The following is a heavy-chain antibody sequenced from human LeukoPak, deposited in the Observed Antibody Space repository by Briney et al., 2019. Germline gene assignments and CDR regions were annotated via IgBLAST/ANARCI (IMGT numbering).Heavy chain of an antibody. CDR2: IYYSGST. D-gene: IGHD6-19*01. J-gene: IGHJ4*02. CDR1: GGSISSGDYY. Sequence: SETLSLTCTVSGGSISSGDYYWSWIRQPPGKGLEWIGYIYYSGSTYYNPSLKSRVTISVDTSKNQFSLKLSSVTAADTAVYYCARQSVSSGWLTYWGQGTLVTVS. CDR3: ARQSVSSGWLTY. V-gene: IGHV4-30-4*01.